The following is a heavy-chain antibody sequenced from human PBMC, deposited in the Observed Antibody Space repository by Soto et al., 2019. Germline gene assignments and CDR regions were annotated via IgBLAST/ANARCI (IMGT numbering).Heavy chain of an antibody. D-gene: IGHD4-17*01. Sequence: QVHLVESGGGVVQPGRSLRLSCAASEFTFSSYGMHWVRQAPGKGLEWVALIWYDGSNKYYADSVKGRFTISRDNSKNTLYLQMKSLRVEDTAVYYCARGYGGNSAAFDIWGQGTMVTVSS. J-gene: IGHJ3*02. CDR2: IWYDGSNK. CDR3: ARGYGGNSAAFDI. V-gene: IGHV3-33*01. CDR1: EFTFSSYG.